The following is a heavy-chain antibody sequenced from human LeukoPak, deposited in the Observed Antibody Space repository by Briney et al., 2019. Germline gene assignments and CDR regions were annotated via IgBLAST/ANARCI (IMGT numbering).Heavy chain of an antibody. J-gene: IGHJ4*02. V-gene: IGHV1-2*02. Sequence: ALVRVSCKASGYIFTGYYMHWVRQAPGQGLEWMGWINPNSGGTNPAQKFQGSVTMTRDTSISTAYMELSRLTSDDTAVYYCARHPYSGSYHFDYWGQGTLVTVSS. CDR3: ARHPYSGSYHFDY. D-gene: IGHD1-26*01. CDR2: INPNSGGT. CDR1: GYIFTGYY.